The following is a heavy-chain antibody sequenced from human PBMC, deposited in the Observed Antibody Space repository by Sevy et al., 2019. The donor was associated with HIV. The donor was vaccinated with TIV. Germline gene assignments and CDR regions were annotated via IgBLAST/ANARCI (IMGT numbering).Heavy chain of an antibody. Sequence: GGSLRLSCAASGFAFSNYYAMHWVRQAPGRGLEWVALISYDGSDKYYADSVKGRFTNSRDNFKNTLYLQMNSLTTEDTAVYYCARPRANYVDHYFFYAMDVWGQGTTVTVSP. D-gene: IGHD4-17*01. CDR3: ARPRANYVDHYFFYAMDV. J-gene: IGHJ6*01. CDR1: GFAFSNYYA. V-gene: IGHV3-30-3*01. CDR2: ISYDGSDK.